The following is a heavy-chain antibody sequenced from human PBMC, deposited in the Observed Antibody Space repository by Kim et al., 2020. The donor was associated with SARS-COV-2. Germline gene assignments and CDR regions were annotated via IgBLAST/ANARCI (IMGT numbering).Heavy chain of an antibody. CDR2: ISSTGIS. Sequence: LSLPFPFSFSSLPPFSFSWLRQTPGKGLEWIAYISSTGISDYNPSLKSRFTILIDTSKSQFSLILRSVTAADTATYFCGRHAPGSGIFYHLDHWGQGTPLTVSS. CDR1: FSSLPPFS. J-gene: IGHJ4*02. CDR3: GRHAPGSGIFYHLDH. D-gene: IGHD3-10*01. V-gene: IGHV4-4*09.